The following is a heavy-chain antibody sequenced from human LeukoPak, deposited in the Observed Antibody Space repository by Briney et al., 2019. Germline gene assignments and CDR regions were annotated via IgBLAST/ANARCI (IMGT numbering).Heavy chain of an antibody. CDR3: ASVRYQLGYCSSTSCYSFDY. Sequence: ASVKVSCKASGYTFTGYYMHWVRQAPGQGLQWMGRINPNSGGTNYAQKFQGRVTMTSDTSISTAYMELSRLRSDDTAVYYCASVRYQLGYCSSTSCYSFDYWGQGTLVTVSS. CDR2: INPNSGGT. J-gene: IGHJ4*02. V-gene: IGHV1-2*06. D-gene: IGHD2-2*02. CDR1: GYTFTGYY.